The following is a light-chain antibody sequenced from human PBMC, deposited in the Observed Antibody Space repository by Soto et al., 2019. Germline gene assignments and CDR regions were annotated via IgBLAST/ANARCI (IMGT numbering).Light chain of an antibody. CDR1: QSISNH. CDR3: KHSFSSFRT. Sequence: DIQLSQSPSSLSASVGDRISIACRASQSISNHLNWYQQKPGKAPKLLIYAASSLQGGVPSRFSGSGSGTEFTLTISSLQPDDFATYYCKHSFSSFRTFGPGTKVDIK. CDR2: AAS. J-gene: IGKJ3*01. V-gene: IGKV1-39*01.